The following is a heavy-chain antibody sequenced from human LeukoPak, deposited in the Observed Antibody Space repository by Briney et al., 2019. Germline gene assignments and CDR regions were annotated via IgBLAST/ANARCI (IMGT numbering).Heavy chain of an antibody. V-gene: IGHV3-21*01. CDR3: ARGHSSSSNYFDY. J-gene: IGHJ4*02. CDR1: GFTFSSYG. Sequence: GGSLRLSCAASGFTFSSYGMHWVRQAPGKGLEWVSSISSSSSYIYYADSVKGRFTISRDNAKNSLYLQMNSLRAEDTAVYYCARGHSSSSNYFDYWGQGTLVTVSS. CDR2: ISSSSSYI. D-gene: IGHD6-13*01.